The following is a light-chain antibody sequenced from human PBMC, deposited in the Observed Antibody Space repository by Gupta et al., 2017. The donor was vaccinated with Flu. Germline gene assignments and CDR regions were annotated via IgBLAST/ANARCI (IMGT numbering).Light chain of an antibody. V-gene: IGKV3-20*01. CDR2: GAS. J-gene: IGKJ1*01. CDR1: QSVGSAY. CDR3: QQYGLSPWT. Sequence: GTLSLSPGERATLASRASQSVGSAYLVWYQQKPSQPPRLLIYGASSRATGIPDRFSGSGSGTDFTLTISRLEPEDFAVYDCQQYGLSPWTLGRGTKVEI.